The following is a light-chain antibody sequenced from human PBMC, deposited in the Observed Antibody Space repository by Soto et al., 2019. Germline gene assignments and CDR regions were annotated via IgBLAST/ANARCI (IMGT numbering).Light chain of an antibody. J-gene: IGLJ2*01. CDR1: SSDVGSYPY. V-gene: IGLV2-14*03. Sequence: QSALTQPASVSGSPGQSITISCTGTSSDVGSYPYVSWYQQHPGKAPKLIIYDVNDRPSGVSTRFSGSKSGNTASLTISGLQAEDEADYYCSSSTTTSTVLFGRRTKLTVL. CDR3: SSSTTTSTVL. CDR2: DVN.